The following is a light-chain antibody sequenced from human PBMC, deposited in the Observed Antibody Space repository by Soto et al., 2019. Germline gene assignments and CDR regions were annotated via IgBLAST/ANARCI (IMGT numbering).Light chain of an antibody. V-gene: IGKV2D-29*01. CDR1: QSLLHSDGKTY. CDR2: EVS. Sequence: ILMTQAPLSLSIIPGQTASISCKSSQSLLHSDGKTYFYWYVQKAGQAPQPLIYEVSNRFSGVPERFSGSGSRTDFTLKISRVEADDVGIYYCMQATDMPCTFGQGTK. CDR3: MQATDMPCT. J-gene: IGKJ1*01.